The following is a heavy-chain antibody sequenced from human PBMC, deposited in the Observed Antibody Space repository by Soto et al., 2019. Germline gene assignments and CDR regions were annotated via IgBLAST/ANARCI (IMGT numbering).Heavy chain of an antibody. V-gene: IGHV3-30-3*01. CDR3: ARSRFYDILTGPNGWFDP. CDR2: ISYDGSNK. Sequence: GGSLRLSCAASGFTFSSYAMHWVRQAPGKGLEWVAVISYDGSNKYYADSVKGRFTISRDNSKNTLYLQMNSLRAEDTAVYYCARSRFYDILTGPNGWFDPWGQGTLVTVSS. D-gene: IGHD3-9*01. CDR1: GFTFSSYA. J-gene: IGHJ5*02.